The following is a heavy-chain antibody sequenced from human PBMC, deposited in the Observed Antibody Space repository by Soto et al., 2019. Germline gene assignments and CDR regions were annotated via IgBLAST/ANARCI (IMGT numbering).Heavy chain of an antibody. CDR3: ARVRDCSGGTCYSWWFDP. Sequence: ASETLSLTCTVSGGSISSGDYYWSWIRQLPGKDLEWIAYIYYNGNTYYTPSLKSRATISLDTSRNQFFLNLNSVTAADTAVYYCARVRDCSGGTCYSWWFDPWGQGPLVTVSS. CDR2: IYYNGNT. J-gene: IGHJ5*02. V-gene: IGHV4-31*03. D-gene: IGHD2-15*01. CDR1: GGSISSGDYY.